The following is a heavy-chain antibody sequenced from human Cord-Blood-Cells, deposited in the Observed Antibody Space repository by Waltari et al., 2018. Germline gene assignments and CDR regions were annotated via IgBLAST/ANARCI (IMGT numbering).Heavy chain of an antibody. CDR1: GFTFSSYW. CDR2: IKQDGSEK. Sequence: EVQLVESGGGLVQPGGSLRLSCAASGFTFSSYWMSWVRQAPGKGLEWVANIKQDGSEKDYVDSVKGRFTISRDNAKNSLYLQMNSLRAEDTAVYYCARDPYLAARPDRDAFDIWGQGTMVTVSS. D-gene: IGHD6-6*01. CDR3: ARDPYLAARPDRDAFDI. V-gene: IGHV3-7*01. J-gene: IGHJ3*02.